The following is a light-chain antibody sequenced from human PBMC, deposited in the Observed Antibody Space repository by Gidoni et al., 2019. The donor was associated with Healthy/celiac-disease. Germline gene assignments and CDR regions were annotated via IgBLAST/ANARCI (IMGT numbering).Light chain of an antibody. CDR2: LGS. CDR1: QSLLHSNGYNY. J-gene: IGKJ5*01. V-gene: IGKV2-28*01. CDR3: MQARQTPLT. Sequence: IVMTQSPLSLPVTPGEPASISCRSSQSLLHSNGYNYSDWYLQKPGQSPRLLIYLGSNRASGVPDRFSGSGSGTDFTLKISRVEAEDVGVYYCMQARQTPLTFXQXTRLXIK.